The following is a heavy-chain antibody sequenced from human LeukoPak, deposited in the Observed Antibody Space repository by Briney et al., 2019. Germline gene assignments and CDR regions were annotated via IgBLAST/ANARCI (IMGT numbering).Heavy chain of an antibody. J-gene: IGHJ4*02. CDR3: ARDLGMGPGGLTGYDY. CDR1: GYTFTSYG. V-gene: IGHV1-18*01. Sequence: GASVKVSCKASGYTFTSYGISWVRQAPGQGLEWMGWISAYNGNTNYAQKLQGRVTMTTDTSTSTAYMELRSLRSDDTAVYYCARDLGMGPGGLTGYDYWGQGTLVTVSS. CDR2: ISAYNGNT. D-gene: IGHD3-9*01.